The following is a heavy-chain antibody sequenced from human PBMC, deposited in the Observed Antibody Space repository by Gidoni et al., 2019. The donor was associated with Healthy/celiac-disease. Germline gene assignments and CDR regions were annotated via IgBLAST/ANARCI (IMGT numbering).Heavy chain of an antibody. J-gene: IGHJ6*02. Sequence: EVQLVESGGGLVQPGGSLRLSCAASGFTFSSYDMNWVRQAPGKGLEWVSYISSSGSTIYYADSVKGRFTISRDNAKNSLYLQMNSLRAEDTAVYYCARARRADYDYIWGSYRGSGDYGMDVWGQGTTVTVSS. CDR1: GFTFSSYD. D-gene: IGHD3-16*02. CDR3: ARARRADYDYIWGSYRGSGDYGMDV. V-gene: IGHV3-48*03. CDR2: ISSSGSTI.